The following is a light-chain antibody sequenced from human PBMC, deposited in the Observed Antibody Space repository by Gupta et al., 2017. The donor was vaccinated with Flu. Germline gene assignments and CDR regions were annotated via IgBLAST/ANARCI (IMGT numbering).Light chain of an antibody. CDR2: EDT. CDR3: CSYAGSGTYV. CDR1: SNDVGGYDL. V-gene: IGLV2-23*01. J-gene: IGLJ1*01. Sequence: HSALTQPASVSGSPGQSITISCTGTSNDVGGYDLVSWYQQQPGKAPKLVIYEDTKRPSGVSNRFSGSKSGNTASLTVSGLQAEDEADYSCCSYAGSGTYVFGPGTKVTVL.